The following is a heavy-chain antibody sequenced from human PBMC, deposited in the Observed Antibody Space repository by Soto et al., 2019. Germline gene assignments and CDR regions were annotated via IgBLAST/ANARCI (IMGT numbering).Heavy chain of an antibody. J-gene: IGHJ6*02. CDR3: ASRAYCSGGSCYYYYYGMDV. D-gene: IGHD2-15*01. CDR1: GGSFSGYY. V-gene: IGHV4-34*01. CDR2: INHSGST. Sequence: SETLSLTCAVYGGSFSGYYWSWIRQPPGKGLEWIGEINHSGSTNYNPSLKSRVTISVDTSKNQFSLKLRSVTAADTAVYYCASRAYCSGGSCYYYYYGMDVWGQGTTVTVSS.